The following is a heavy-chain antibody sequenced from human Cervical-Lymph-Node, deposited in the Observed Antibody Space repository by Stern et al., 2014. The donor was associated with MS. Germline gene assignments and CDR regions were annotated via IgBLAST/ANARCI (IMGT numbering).Heavy chain of an antibody. Sequence: QMQLVQSGAEVPKPGSSVKVSCKASGGTFSKFPSSWVRQAPGKGLEWMVGIFPVFGTPTYAQEFRGRVTITADVSTSTVYMELSSLRSDDTAVYYCALSSETSDRWYSLGYDLWGQGTLVTVSS. J-gene: IGHJ5*02. V-gene: IGHV1-69*01. CDR3: ALSSETSDRWYSLGYDL. CDR1: GGTFSKFP. D-gene: IGHD6-13*01. CDR2: IFPVFGTP.